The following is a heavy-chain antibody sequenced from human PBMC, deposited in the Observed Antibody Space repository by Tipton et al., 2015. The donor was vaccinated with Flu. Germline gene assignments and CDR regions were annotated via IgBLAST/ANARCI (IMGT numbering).Heavy chain of an antibody. CDR1: GGSINNYF. Sequence: TLSLTCSVSGGSINNYFWSWIRQPPGKGLEWIGYVYYTGYTKYNPSLKTRVTISRDTSQNQLSQKLSSVTAADTAVYFCERRGPSGSSAGGVWSSDSFDIWGQGRMVTVS. D-gene: IGHD2-8*02. CDR3: ERRGPSGSSAGGVWSSDSFDI. CDR2: VYYTGYT. J-gene: IGHJ3*02. V-gene: IGHV4-59*08.